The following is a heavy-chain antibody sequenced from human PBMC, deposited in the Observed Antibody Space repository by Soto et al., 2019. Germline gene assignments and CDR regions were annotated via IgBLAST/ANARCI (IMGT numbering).Heavy chain of an antibody. D-gene: IGHD3-10*01. CDR1: TDSSSFTNSN. Sequence: QLQLQESGPGLVKPSETLSLTCTVSTDSSSFTNSNWGWTRQPPGKGLQWIGSSSYNGGTFSNPSLKGRVVISFDTSKKQSSLQVTSVTAADTAVYFCARHRIEVVWRGFDFWGQGSPVTVSS. CDR3: ARHRIEVVWRGFDF. CDR2: SSYNGGT. V-gene: IGHV4-39*01. J-gene: IGHJ4*02.